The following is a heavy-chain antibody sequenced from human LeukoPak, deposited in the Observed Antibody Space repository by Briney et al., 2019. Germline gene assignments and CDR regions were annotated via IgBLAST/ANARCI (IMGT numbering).Heavy chain of an antibody. CDR3: AKDRESRFGEFHRLGCFDY. Sequence: GGSLRLSCAASGFTFSSYGMHWVRQAPGKGLEWVAVISYDGSNKYYADSVKGRFTISRDNSKNTLYLQMNSLRAEDTAVYYCAKDRESRFGEFHRLGCFDYWGQGTLVTVSS. J-gene: IGHJ4*02. CDR1: GFTFSSYG. D-gene: IGHD3-10*01. V-gene: IGHV3-30*18. CDR2: ISYDGSNK.